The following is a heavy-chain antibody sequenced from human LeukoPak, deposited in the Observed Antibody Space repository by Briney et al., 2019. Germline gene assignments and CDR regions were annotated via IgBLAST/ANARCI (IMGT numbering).Heavy chain of an antibody. Sequence: GGSLRLSCAASGFTVSSNYMSWVRQAPGKGLEWVANIKQDGSEKYYVDSVKGRFTISRDNAKNSLYLQMNSLKTEDTAVYYCTRAGGTVELYWGQGTLVTVSS. CDR1: GFTVSSNY. D-gene: IGHD1-7*01. CDR3: TRAGGTVELY. V-gene: IGHV3-7*03. CDR2: IKQDGSEK. J-gene: IGHJ4*02.